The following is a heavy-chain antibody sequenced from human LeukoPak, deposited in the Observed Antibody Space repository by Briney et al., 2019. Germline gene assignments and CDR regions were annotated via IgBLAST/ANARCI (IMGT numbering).Heavy chain of an antibody. CDR3: AKEVPYYYDSSAGSYFDY. J-gene: IGHJ4*02. CDR2: ISGSGGST. V-gene: IGHV3-23*01. CDR1: GFTFSSYA. D-gene: IGHD3-22*01. Sequence: GGSLRLSCAASGFTFSSYAMSWVRQAPGKGLEWVSAISGSGGSTYYADSVKGRFTISRDNSKNTLYLQMNSLRAEDTAVYYCAKEVPYYYDSSAGSYFDYWGRGTLVTVSS.